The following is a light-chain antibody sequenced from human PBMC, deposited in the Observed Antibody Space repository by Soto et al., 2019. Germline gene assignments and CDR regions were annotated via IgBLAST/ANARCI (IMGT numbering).Light chain of an antibody. J-gene: IGLJ1*01. V-gene: IGLV2-11*01. CDR3: CSYAGSYTYV. CDR1: SSDVGGYNY. Sequence: QSVLTQPRSVSGSPGQSVTISCTGTSSDVGGYNYVSWYQQHPGKAPKVMIYDVSKRPSGVPDRFSGSKSGNTASLTISGLQAEDEADYYCCSYAGSYTYVFGPGTKVTVL. CDR2: DVS.